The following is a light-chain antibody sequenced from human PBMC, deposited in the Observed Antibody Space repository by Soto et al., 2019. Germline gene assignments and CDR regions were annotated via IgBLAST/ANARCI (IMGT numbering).Light chain of an antibody. J-gene: IGKJ2*02. V-gene: IGKV1-5*03. Sequence: DIQMTQSPPTLSASVGDRVTITCRANESISTWLAWYRQTPGKAPKVLIYMASSLESGVPSRFRGSGSGTDFTLTISSLQPDDSATYYCQQYNSYPCTFGQGTKLEIK. CDR1: ESISTW. CDR3: QQYNSYPCT. CDR2: MAS.